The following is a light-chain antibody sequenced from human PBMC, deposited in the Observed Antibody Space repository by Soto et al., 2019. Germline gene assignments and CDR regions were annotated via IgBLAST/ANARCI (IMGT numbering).Light chain of an antibody. CDR2: KAS. Sequence: DIQMTPSPSTLSASVGDTVTVTCRASQSVSGWLAWYQQRPGEAPKLLIYKASTLKSGVPSRFSGSGSGTEFSLTISSLQRDDFETYSCQHYNSYSEALGQGTKVDIK. CDR1: QSVSGW. CDR3: QHYNSYSEA. J-gene: IGKJ1*01. V-gene: IGKV1-5*03.